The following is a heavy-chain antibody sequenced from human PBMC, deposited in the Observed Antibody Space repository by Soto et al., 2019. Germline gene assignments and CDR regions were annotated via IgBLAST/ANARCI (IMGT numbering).Heavy chain of an antibody. Sequence: EVQVAESGGGLVQPGGSLTLSCAASGFTVNNNYMTGVRQTPGRGPEWVSHIFSGGTTYYADSVKGRFTMSRDNYMNTVHLQMNSLRVEYTAVYYCARWARHCIGGTCGLYFFYMYVWGKGTTVSVAS. CDR3: ARWARHCIGGTCGLYFFYMYV. V-gene: IGHV3-66*01. CDR1: GFTVNNNY. D-gene: IGHD2-15*01. J-gene: IGHJ6*03. CDR2: IFSGGTT.